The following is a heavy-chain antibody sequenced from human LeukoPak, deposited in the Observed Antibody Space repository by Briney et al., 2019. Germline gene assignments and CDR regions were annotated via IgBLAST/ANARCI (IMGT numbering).Heavy chain of an antibody. CDR2: IYYSGST. CDR3: ARPLDSSGSPYWYFDL. Sequence: PSETLSLTCTVSGGSISSSSYYWGWIRQPPGKGLEWIGSIYYSGSTYYNPSLKSRVTISVDTSKNQFSLKLSSVTAADTAVYYCARPLDSSGSPYWYFDLWGRGTLVTVSS. V-gene: IGHV4-39*07. D-gene: IGHD3-22*01. CDR1: GGSISSSSYY. J-gene: IGHJ2*01.